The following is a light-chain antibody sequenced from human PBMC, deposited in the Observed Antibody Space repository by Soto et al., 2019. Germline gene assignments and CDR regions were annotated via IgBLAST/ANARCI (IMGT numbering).Light chain of an antibody. CDR2: AAH. J-gene: IGKJ5*01. V-gene: IGKV1-9*01. CDR1: QSISSY. CDR3: EQYNIWPIT. Sequence: IQLAQSPSSLSASVGDTVTITCRTSQSISSYLSWYQQKPGKAPKLLIYAAHTLQSGVPSRFSGSGSGTEFTLTISSLQPDDFATYYCEQYNIWPITFGQGTRLEI.